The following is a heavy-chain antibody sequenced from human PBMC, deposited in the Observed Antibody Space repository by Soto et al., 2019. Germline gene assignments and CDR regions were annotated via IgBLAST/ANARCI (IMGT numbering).Heavy chain of an antibody. J-gene: IGHJ3*02. D-gene: IGHD3-22*01. CDR2: IYYSGST. Sequence: PSETLSLPCTVSGGSISSSSYYWGWIRQPPGKGLGWIGSIYYSGSTYYNPSLKSRVTLSVDTSKNQFSLKLSSVTASDTAVYYFARHDYYDSSGHDAFDIWGQGTMVTVSS. CDR1: GGSISSSSYY. CDR3: ARHDYYDSSGHDAFDI. V-gene: IGHV4-39*01.